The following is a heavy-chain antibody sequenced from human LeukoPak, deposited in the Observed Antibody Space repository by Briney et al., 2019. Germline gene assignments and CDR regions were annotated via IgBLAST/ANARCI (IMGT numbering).Heavy chain of an antibody. J-gene: IGHJ3*02. CDR3: AGQAPYVFAEAFDI. Sequence: PSETLSLTCTVSGGSISSSSYYWGWIRQPPGKGLEWIGSIYYSGSTYYNPSLKSRVTISVDTSKNQFSLKLSSVTAADTAVYYCAGQAPYVFAEAFDIWGQGTMVTVSS. CDR1: GGSISSSSYY. CDR2: IYYSGST. D-gene: IGHD3-16*01. V-gene: IGHV4-39*01.